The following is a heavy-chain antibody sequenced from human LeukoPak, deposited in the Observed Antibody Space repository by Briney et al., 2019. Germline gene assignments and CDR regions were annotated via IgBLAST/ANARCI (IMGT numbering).Heavy chain of an antibody. CDR2: ISYDGSNK. CDR3: AKDISGGYGAFDI. V-gene: IGHV3-30*18. CDR1: GFTFSSYG. J-gene: IGHJ3*02. Sequence: GGSLRLSCAASGFTFSSYGMHWVRQAPGKGLEWVAVISYDGSNKYYADSVKGRFTISRDNAKNSLYLQMNSLRAEDTALYYCAKDISGGYGAFDIWGQGTMVTVSS. D-gene: IGHD5-12*01.